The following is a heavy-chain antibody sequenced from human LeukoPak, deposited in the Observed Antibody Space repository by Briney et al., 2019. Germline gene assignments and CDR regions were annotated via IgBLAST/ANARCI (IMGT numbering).Heavy chain of an antibody. CDR1: GFTFSSYS. V-gene: IGHV3-48*02. J-gene: IGHJ6*02. D-gene: IGHD3-10*01. CDR3: ARRSRSYHYYGMDV. Sequence: GGSLRLSCAASGFTFSSYSMNWVRQAPGKGLEWVSYISSSSSTIYYADSVKGRFTISRDNAKNSLYLQMNSLRDEDTAVYYCARRSRSYHYYGMDVWGQGTTVTVSS. CDR2: ISSSSSTI.